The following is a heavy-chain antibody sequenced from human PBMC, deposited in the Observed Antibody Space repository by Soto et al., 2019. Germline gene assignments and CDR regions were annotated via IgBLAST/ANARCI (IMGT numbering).Heavy chain of an antibody. CDR3: ARSRNTPFDY. D-gene: IGHD5-18*01. V-gene: IGHV3-23*01. J-gene: IGHJ4*02. Sequence: EVQLLESGGGLVQPGGSLRLSCAASGFTFRSYAMSWVQQAPGKGLEWVSGISDSDGSTYYADSVKGRFTISRDDSKNTLYLQMNSLRAEDTAVFYCARSRNTPFDYWGQGTLVTVSS. CDR2: ISDSDGST. CDR1: GFTFRSYA.